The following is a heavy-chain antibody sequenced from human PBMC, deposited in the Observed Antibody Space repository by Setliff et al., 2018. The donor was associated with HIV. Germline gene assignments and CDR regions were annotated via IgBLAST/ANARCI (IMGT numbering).Heavy chain of an antibody. J-gene: IGHJ6*02. Sequence: GALVKVSCKASGGTFSSYAISWVRQAPGQGLEWMGGIIPILGIANYAQKFQGRVTITADKSTSTAYMELSSLRSDDTAVYYCARDHCSSSGCYEYSYYGMDVWGQGTTVTVSS. D-gene: IGHD2-2*01. CDR2: IIPILGIA. CDR3: ARDHCSSSGCYEYSYYGMDV. V-gene: IGHV1-69*10. CDR1: GGTFSSYA.